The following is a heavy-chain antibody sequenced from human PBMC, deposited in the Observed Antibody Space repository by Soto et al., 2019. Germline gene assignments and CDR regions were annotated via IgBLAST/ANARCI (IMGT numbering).Heavy chain of an antibody. J-gene: IGHJ4*02. CDR1: GYTFSDYR. CDR2: INPSGGTT. Sequence: QVQLVQSGAEVKKPGASVKVSCKASGYTFSDYRMHWVRQAPGQGLEWMGIINPSGGTTTYAQKFQGRVTMTRDTATSTFYMDLSSLTSEDTAVYYCARDGPHRWIYYWGQRTLVTFSS. D-gene: IGHD2-2*03. CDR3: ARDGPHRWIYY. V-gene: IGHV1-46*01.